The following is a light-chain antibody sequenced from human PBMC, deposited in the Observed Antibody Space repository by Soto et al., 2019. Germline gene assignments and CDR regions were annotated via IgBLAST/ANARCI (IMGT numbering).Light chain of an antibody. CDR3: QVWDSSSDHVL. Sequence: SYELTQPPSVSVAPGMTARISCESSYIGTNSVHWYQQRPGQAPVLVIFYDSDRPSGIPERFSGSKSGNTATLTISRVGAGDEADYYCQVWDSSSDHVLFGGGTKLTVL. V-gene: IGLV3-21*04. CDR2: YDS. J-gene: IGLJ2*01. CDR1: YIGTNS.